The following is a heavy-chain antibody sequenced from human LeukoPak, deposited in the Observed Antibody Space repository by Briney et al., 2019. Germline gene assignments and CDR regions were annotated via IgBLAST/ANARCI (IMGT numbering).Heavy chain of an antibody. CDR3: ASSNRSWYSY. Sequence: GGSLRLSCAASGFTFSTYSMSWVRPATGQGLEWVAYISSGSSTIFYSDAVKGRFTTSRENAKNSLYLQMNSLRAEDTAVYYCASSNRSWYSYWGQGSLVTVSS. J-gene: IGHJ4*02. CDR1: GFTFSTYS. V-gene: IGHV3-48*04. CDR2: ISSGSSTI. D-gene: IGHD6-13*01.